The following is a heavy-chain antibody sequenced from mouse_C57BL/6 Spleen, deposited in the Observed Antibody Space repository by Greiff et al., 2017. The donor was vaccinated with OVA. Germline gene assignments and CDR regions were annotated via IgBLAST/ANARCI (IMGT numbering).Heavy chain of an antibody. J-gene: IGHJ4*01. Sequence: QVQLQQPGAELVKPGASVKLSCKASGYTFTSYWMHWVKQRPGQGLEWIGMIHPNSGSTNYNEKFKSKATLTVDKSSSTAYMQRSSLTSEDSAVYYCAPYLYYAMDYWGQGTSVTVSS. D-gene: IGHD5-1*01. V-gene: IGHV1-64*01. CDR3: APYLYYAMDY. CDR1: GYTFTSYW. CDR2: IHPNSGST.